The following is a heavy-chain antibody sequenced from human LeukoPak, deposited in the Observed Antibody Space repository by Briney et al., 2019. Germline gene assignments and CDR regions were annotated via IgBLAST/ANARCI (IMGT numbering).Heavy chain of an antibody. CDR2: IRSSSGGT. Sequence: PGGALTLSCVASRFTFSSYRMNWLRPAPGKGLEGVSYIRSSSGGTCCADSVKRRFTISRDNANNSLYLQMNSLRAEDTAVYYCARDWWSGGWTYYGMDVWGQGTTVTVSS. D-gene: IGHD6-19*01. V-gene: IGHV3-48*01. CDR3: ARDWWSGGWTYYGMDV. CDR1: RFTFSSYR. J-gene: IGHJ6*02.